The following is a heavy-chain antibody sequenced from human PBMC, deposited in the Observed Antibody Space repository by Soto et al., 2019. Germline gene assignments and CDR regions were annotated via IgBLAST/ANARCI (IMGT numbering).Heavy chain of an antibody. V-gene: IGHV3-15*01. CDR2: IKSKTDGGTT. Sequence: EVQLVESGGGLVKPGGSLRLSCAASGFTFSNAWMSWVRQAPGKGLEWVGRIKSKTDGGTTDYAAPVKGRFTISRDDSKNTLYLQMTSLKTEDTAVYYCTTAAMVKGVDYWGQGTLVTVSS. J-gene: IGHJ4*02. D-gene: IGHD5-18*01. CDR3: TTAAMVKGVDY. CDR1: GFTFSNAW.